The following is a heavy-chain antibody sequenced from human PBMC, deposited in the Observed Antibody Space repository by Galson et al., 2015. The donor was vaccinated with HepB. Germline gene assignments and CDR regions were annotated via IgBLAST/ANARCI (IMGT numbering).Heavy chain of an antibody. CDR1: GYTFTSYG. CDR3: ARDAREAWSNVPPYYYGSGSYYFL. Sequence: SVKVSCKASGYTFTSYGISWVRQAPGQGLEWMGWISAYNGNTNYAQKLQGRVTMTTDTSTSTAYMELRSLRSDDTAVYYCARDAREAWSNVPPYYYGSGSYYFLWGQGTLVTVSS. D-gene: IGHD3-10*01. CDR2: ISAYNGNT. J-gene: IGHJ4*02. V-gene: IGHV1-18*04.